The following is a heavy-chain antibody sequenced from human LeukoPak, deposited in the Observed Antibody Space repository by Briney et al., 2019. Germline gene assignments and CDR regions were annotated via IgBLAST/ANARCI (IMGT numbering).Heavy chain of an antibody. J-gene: IGHJ4*02. D-gene: IGHD2-15*01. CDR2: ISSSGTFI. V-gene: IGHV3-21*01. Sequence: GGSLRLSCAASGFIFSSYTINWVRQAPGKGPEWVSSISSSGTFIYYADSVKGRFTISRDNAKSSLFLQMNSLRPEDTAVYYCARLDGVWTKTGGWGQGALVTVSS. CDR3: ARLDGVWTKTGG. CDR1: GFIFSSYT.